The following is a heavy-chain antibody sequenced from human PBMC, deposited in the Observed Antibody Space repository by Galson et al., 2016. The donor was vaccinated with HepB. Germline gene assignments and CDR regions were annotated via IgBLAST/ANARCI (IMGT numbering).Heavy chain of an antibody. J-gene: IGHJ4*02. D-gene: IGHD3-16*01. Sequence: SLRLSCAAFGFAFSGHAMSWVRQAPGKGLVWVSRINGDGSTTTYADSEEGRFTISRDNTKNTVYLQMNSLRVEDTAVYYCARADMITFGGILANWGQGTLVTISS. CDR2: INGDGSTT. V-gene: IGHV3-74*01. CDR3: ARADMITFGGILAN. CDR1: GFAFSGHA.